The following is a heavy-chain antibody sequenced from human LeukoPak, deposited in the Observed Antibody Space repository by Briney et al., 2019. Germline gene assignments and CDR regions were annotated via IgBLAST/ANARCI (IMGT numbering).Heavy chain of an antibody. CDR2: ISYDGSNQ. J-gene: IGHJ4*02. Sequence: GGSLRLSCAASGFTFSSYGMHWVRQAPGKGLEWVALISYDGSNQYYSDSVKGRFTISRDNSKNTLYLQMNSLRPEDTAVYYCAKGRYTGSSFFDYWGQGNLVTVSS. CDR1: GFTFSSYG. D-gene: IGHD3-10*01. CDR3: AKGRYTGSSFFDY. V-gene: IGHV3-30*18.